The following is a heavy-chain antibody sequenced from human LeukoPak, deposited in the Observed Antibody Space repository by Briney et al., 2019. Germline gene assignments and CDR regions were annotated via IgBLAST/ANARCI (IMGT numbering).Heavy chain of an antibody. Sequence: GGSLRLSCVASGFTFSSYWMSWVRQAPGKGLEWVANIKQDGSENFYVDSVKGRFTISRDNAKNSLYLQMNSLRAEDTAVYYCVRGAYSSSWLNFDYWGQGTLVTVSS. V-gene: IGHV3-7*04. CDR3: VRGAYSSSWLNFDY. D-gene: IGHD6-13*01. CDR1: GFTFSSYW. J-gene: IGHJ4*02. CDR2: IKQDGSEN.